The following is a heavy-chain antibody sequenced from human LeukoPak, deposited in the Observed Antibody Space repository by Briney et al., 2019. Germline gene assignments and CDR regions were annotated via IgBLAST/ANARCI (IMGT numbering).Heavy chain of an antibody. J-gene: IGHJ3*02. Sequence: GASVKVSCKASGYTFTGYYMHWVRQAPGQGLEWMGWINPNSGGTNYAQKFQGRVTMTRDTSISTAYMELSRLRSDDTAVYYCARDRDRLDYDSSGYVRAFDIWGQGTMVTVSS. V-gene: IGHV1-2*02. CDR3: ARDRDRLDYDSSGYVRAFDI. CDR2: INPNSGGT. D-gene: IGHD3-22*01. CDR1: GYTFTGYY.